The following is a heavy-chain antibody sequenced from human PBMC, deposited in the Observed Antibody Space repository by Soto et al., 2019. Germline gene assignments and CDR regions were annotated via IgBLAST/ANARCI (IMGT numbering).Heavy chain of an antibody. CDR2: LNEDGSEK. CDR1: GFTFSNQW. V-gene: IGHV3-7*01. J-gene: IGHJ4*02. Sequence: EMQLVESGGGLVQPGGSLRLSCAASGFTFSNQWMSWVRQAPGKGLEWVAKLNEDGSEKSYVDSVKGRFTISRDNARNSLYLKMDGLRAEDTAVYHCVRDAAWSFDYWGQGTLVTVSS. CDR3: VRDAAWSFDY. D-gene: IGHD2-15*01.